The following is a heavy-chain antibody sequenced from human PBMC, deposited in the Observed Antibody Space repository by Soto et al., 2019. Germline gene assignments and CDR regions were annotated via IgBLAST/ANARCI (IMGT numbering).Heavy chain of an antibody. CDR3: ARDYYDSSGYLAFLAY. V-gene: IGHV3-74*01. D-gene: IGHD3-22*01. J-gene: IGHJ4*02. CDR2: INSDGSST. CDR1: GFTFSSYW. Sequence: GGSLRLSCAASGFTFSSYWMHWVRQAPGKGLMWVSHINSDGSSTSYADSVKGRFTISRDNAKNTVYLQMNSLRAEETAVYYCARDYYDSSGYLAFLAYWGQGTLVTV.